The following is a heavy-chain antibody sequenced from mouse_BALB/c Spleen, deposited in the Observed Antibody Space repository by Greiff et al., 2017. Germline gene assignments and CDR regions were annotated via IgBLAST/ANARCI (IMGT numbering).Heavy chain of an antibody. CDR3: ARFYDGSAWFAY. CDR2: ILPGSGST. V-gene: IGHV1-9*01. CDR1: GYTFTSYW. J-gene: IGHJ3*01. D-gene: IGHD2-3*01. Sequence: QVHVKQPGAELVRPGVSVKLSCKASGYTFTSYWMHWIKQRPEQGLERIGEILPGSGSTNYNEKFKGKATFTADTSSNTAYMQLSSLTSEDSAVYYCARFYDGSAWFAYWGQGTLVTVSA.